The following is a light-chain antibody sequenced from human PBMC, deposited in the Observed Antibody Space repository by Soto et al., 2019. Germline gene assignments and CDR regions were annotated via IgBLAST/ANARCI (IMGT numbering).Light chain of an antibody. CDR3: SSYTSSSTQV. V-gene: IGLV2-14*01. Sequence: HSALTQPASVSGSPGQSITISCTGTSSDVGGYNYVSWYQQHPGKAPKLMIYDVSNRPSGVSNRFSGSKSGNTASLTISGLQAEDEADYYCSSYTSSSTQVFGGGTKLTV. J-gene: IGLJ2*01. CDR2: DVS. CDR1: SSDVGGYNY.